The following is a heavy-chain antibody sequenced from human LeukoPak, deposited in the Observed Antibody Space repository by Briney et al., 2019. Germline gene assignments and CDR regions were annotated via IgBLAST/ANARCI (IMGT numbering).Heavy chain of an antibody. CDR3: ARDVTPDAFDI. CDR1: GYTFTSYY. CDR2: INPSGGST. V-gene: IGHV1-46*01. Sequence: ASVKVSCKASGYTFTSYYMHWVRPAPGQGLEWMGIINPSGGSTSYAQKFQGRVTMTRDTSTSTVYMELSSLRSEDTAVYYCARDVTPDAFDIWGQGTMVTVSS. J-gene: IGHJ3*02. D-gene: IGHD5-18*01.